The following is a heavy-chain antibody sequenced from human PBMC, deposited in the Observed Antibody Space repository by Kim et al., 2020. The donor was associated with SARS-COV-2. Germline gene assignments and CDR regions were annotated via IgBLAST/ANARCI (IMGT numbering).Heavy chain of an antibody. J-gene: IGHJ3*02. D-gene: IGHD1-26*01. V-gene: IGHV1-18*01. Sequence: ASVKVSCKASGYSFINYGISWVRQAPGQGLEWMGWISVYNGNAKYAQKLQGRANMTTDTSTSTVYMELRSLRSDDTAMYYCARGVKRGSYYRGDAFDIWGQGTMVTVSS. CDR3: ARGVKRGSYYRGDAFDI. CDR2: ISVYNGNA. CDR1: GYSFINYG.